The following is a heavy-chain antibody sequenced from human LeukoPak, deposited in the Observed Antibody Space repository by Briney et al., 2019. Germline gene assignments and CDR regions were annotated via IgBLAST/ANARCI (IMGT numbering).Heavy chain of an antibody. D-gene: IGHD3-10*01. J-gene: IGHJ4*02. CDR3: AREGDYYGSGSTFDY. CDR1: GYTFTSYY. Sequence: ASVKVSCKASGYTFTSYYMHWVRQAPGQGLEAMGIINPSGGSTSYAQKFQGRVTMTRDTSTSTVYMELSSLRSEDTAVYYCAREGDYYGSGSTFDYWGQGTLVTVSS. V-gene: IGHV1-46*01. CDR2: INPSGGST.